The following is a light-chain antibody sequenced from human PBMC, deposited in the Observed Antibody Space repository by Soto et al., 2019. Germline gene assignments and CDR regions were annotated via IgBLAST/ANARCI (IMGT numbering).Light chain of an antibody. J-gene: IGLJ3*02. CDR1: PSNVGNSG. Sequence: QTVLTQPPSASGTPGQRVTISCSGSPSNVGNSGVNWYQQVPGAAPKLLINGNSQRRSGVPERLSASKSATSASLAISGVQSEDEADYFCAAWDDSLNGVVFGGGTRSPS. V-gene: IGLV1-44*01. CDR3: AAWDDSLNGVV. CDR2: GNS.